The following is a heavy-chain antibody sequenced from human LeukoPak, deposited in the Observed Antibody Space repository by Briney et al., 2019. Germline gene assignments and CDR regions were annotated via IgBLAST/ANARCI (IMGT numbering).Heavy chain of an antibody. CDR3: ARQMVRVYRSYFDL. D-gene: IGHD3-10*01. CDR2: IRYDGSNK. J-gene: IGHJ2*01. V-gene: IGHV3-30*02. CDR1: GFTFSSYG. Sequence: GGCLRLAFSASGFTFSSYGMPWVRQAPGKGLEWVAFIRYDGSNKYYADSVKGRFTISRDNSKNTLYLQMNSLRPEDTAVYYCARQMVRVYRSYFDLWGRGTLVTVSS.